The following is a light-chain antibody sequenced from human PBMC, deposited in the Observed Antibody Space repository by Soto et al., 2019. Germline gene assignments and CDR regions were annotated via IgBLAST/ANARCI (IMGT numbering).Light chain of an antibody. CDR3: QQYGSSPWT. CDR2: GAS. Sequence: EIVLTQSPGTLSLSPGESATLSCRASQSVSSSYLAWYQQKPGQAPRLLIYGASSRATGIPDRFRGSGSGTDCTLTISRLEPEDFAVYYCQQYGSSPWTFGQGTNVEI. CDR1: QSVSSSY. V-gene: IGKV3-20*01. J-gene: IGKJ1*01.